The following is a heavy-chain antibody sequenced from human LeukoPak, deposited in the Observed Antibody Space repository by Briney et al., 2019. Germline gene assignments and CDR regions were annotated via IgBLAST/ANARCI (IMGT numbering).Heavy chain of an antibody. CDR3: ATHTSGDYSFAF. CDR1: GFNFANYW. CDR2: IYPDDSDT. J-gene: IGHJ4*02. D-gene: IGHD4-17*01. Sequence: GESLKIACKASGFNFANYWIAWVRQMPGKGLEWIGIIYPDDSDTRYSPSFEGQVTISADKSISTAYLQWSSLTASDTAKYYCATHTSGDYSFAFWGQATLVIVSS. V-gene: IGHV5-51*01.